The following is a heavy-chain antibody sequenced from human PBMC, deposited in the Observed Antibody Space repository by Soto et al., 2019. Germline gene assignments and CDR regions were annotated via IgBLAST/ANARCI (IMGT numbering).Heavy chain of an antibody. Sequence: ASVKVSCKASGYTFTSYGISWVRQAPGQGLEWMGWISAYNGNTNYAQKLQGRVTMTTDTSTSTAYMELRSLRSDDTAVNYCARHWSGTGPFDYWGHGTLVTVSS. D-gene: IGHD1-1*01. J-gene: IGHJ4*01. CDR2: ISAYNGNT. CDR3: ARHWSGTGPFDY. V-gene: IGHV1-18*01. CDR1: GYTFTSYG.